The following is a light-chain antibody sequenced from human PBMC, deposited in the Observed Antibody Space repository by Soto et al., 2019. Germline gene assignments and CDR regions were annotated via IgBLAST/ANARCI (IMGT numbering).Light chain of an antibody. Sequence: DIVMTQSPLSLPVTPGARASISCRSSQSLLHSNGYNFFDWYLQKPGQSPQLLIYLGSNRASGVPDRFSGRGSGTDFTLKISRLEAEDVGVYYCMQAVQTPWTFGQGTKGEIK. V-gene: IGKV2-28*01. J-gene: IGKJ1*01. CDR2: LGS. CDR3: MQAVQTPWT. CDR1: QSLLHSNGYNF.